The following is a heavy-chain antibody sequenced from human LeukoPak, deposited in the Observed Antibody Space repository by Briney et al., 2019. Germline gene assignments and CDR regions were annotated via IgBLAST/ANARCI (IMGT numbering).Heavy chain of an antibody. CDR1: GYSISIAYY. D-gene: IGHD3-3*01. CDR3: ARYDSRGSGSTQLEY. J-gene: IGHJ4*02. V-gene: IGHV4-38-2*01. CDR2: IFRGGST. Sequence: SETLSLTCAVSGYSISIAYYWGWIRQPPGKGLEWIGRIFRGGSTSYNPSLMSRLTMSMDTSKNQFSLQLTSVTAADTAVYYCARYDSRGSGSTQLEYWGQGVLVTISS.